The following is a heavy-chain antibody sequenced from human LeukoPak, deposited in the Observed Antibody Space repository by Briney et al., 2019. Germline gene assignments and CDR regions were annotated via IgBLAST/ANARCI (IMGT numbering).Heavy chain of an antibody. V-gene: IGHV5-51*01. CDR2: IHPGDSDI. J-gene: IGHJ3*01. D-gene: IGHD3-10*01. CDR3: ARQGGSGTFGAFNV. Sequence: GESLKISCQGSGYSFNNYWIGWMRQMPGNGLEWIGIIHPGDSDIRYSPSFQGLVTISADMSISTAYLQWSSLKASDTAKYYCARQGGSGTFGAFNVWGQGTMVTVSS. CDR1: GYSFNNYW.